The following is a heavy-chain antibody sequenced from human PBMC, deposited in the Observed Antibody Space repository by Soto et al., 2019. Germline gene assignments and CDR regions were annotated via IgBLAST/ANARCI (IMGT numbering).Heavy chain of an antibody. J-gene: IGHJ3*02. V-gene: IGHV4-4*02. Sequence: PSETLSLTCAVSGVSISSNNWWSWVRQPPGKGLEWIGEIYHSGSTNYNPSLKSRVTISVDRSKNQFSLKLSSVTAADTAVYYCARDRRLLLWFGELFPLDIWGQGTMVTVSS. CDR1: GVSISSNNW. D-gene: IGHD3-10*01. CDR3: ARDRRLLLWFGELFPLDI. CDR2: IYHSGST.